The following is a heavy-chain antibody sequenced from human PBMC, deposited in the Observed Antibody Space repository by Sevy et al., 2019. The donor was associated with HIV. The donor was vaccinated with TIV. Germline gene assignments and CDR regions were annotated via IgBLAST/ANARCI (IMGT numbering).Heavy chain of an antibody. V-gene: IGHV3-23*01. Sequence: GGSLRLSCSASGFTFRSYAMNWVRQAPGKGLEWVSAITGNGGSTYYADSVKGRFTISRDNSKSTLYLQMNSLRAEDTALYYCAKDPAYEIGGYHDYWGQGTLVTVSS. CDR2: ITGNGGST. D-gene: IGHD3-22*01. CDR3: AKDPAYEIGGYHDY. J-gene: IGHJ4*02. CDR1: GFTFRSYA.